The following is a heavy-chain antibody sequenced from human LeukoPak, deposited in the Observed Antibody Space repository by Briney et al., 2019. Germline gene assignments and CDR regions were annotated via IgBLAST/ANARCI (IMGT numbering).Heavy chain of an antibody. CDR3: ARDIVVAAATPGFYYYGMDV. D-gene: IGHD2-15*01. CDR1: GFTFSSYY. V-gene: IGHV3-23*01. J-gene: IGHJ6*02. Sequence: GGSLRLSCEASGFTFSSYYMIWVRQAPGKGLEWVSVLSVSGDWTYYADSVKGRFTISRDNSKNTLYLQMNSLRAEDTAVYYCARDIVVAAATPGFYYYGMDVWGQGTTVTVSS. CDR2: LSVSGDWT.